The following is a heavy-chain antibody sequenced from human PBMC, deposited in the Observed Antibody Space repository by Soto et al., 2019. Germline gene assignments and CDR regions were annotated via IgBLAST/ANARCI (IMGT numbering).Heavy chain of an antibody. CDR1: RFTFSNYA. CDR2: ISGSDVRT. CDR3: AKVDGLGSYGAFDI. J-gene: IGHJ3*02. Sequence: EVQLLESGGGLVQPGGSLRLSCAASRFTFSNYAMNWVRQAPGKGLEWVADISGSDVRTYYADSVKGRFTISRDNSKNTLYLQMSSLRAEDTATYYCAKVDGLGSYGAFDIWGQGTLVTVSS. V-gene: IGHV3-23*01. D-gene: IGHD3-10*01.